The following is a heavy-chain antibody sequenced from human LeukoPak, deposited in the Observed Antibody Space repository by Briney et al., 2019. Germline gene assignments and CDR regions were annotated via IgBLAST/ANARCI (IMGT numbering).Heavy chain of an antibody. CDR3: ATVRWIQLWPHFDC. D-gene: IGHD5-18*01. CDR2: FDPEDGET. V-gene: IGHV1-24*01. CDR1: GYTLTELS. J-gene: IGHJ4*02. Sequence: ASVTVSCKVSGYTLTELSMHWVRQAPGKGREWMGGFDPEDGETIYAQKFQGRVTMTEDTSTDTAYMELSSLRSEDTAVYYCATVRWIQLWPHFDCWGQGTLVTVSS.